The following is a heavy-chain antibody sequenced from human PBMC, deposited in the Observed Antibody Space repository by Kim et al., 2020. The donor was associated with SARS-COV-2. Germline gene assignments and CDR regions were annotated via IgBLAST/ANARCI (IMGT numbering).Heavy chain of an antibody. CDR1: GGSISSYY. J-gene: IGHJ4*02. CDR3: ARDRGFGETFEY. Sequence: SETLSLTCTVSGGSISSYYWSWIRQPPGKGLEWLGYIYYSGSTNYNPSLQSRVTMSLDTSKNQFSLRLSSVTAADTAVYHCARDRGFGETFEYWGQGTQVTVSS. D-gene: IGHD3-10*01. V-gene: IGHV4-59*01. CDR2: IYYSGST.